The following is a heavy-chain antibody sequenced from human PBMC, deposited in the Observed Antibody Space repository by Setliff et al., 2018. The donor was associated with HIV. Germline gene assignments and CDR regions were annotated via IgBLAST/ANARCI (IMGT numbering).Heavy chain of an antibody. CDR2: IYYSGST. CDR3: ARARSSQRSYFPYYYYYMDV. D-gene: IGHD1-26*01. CDR1: GGSISSSSCY. J-gene: IGHJ6*03. V-gene: IGHV4-39*07. Sequence: SETLSLTCTVSGGSISSSSCYWGWIRQPPGKGLEWIGSIYYSGSTYYNPSLKSRATISVDTSQKQLSLKLSSVTAADTAMYYCARARSSQRSYFPYYYYYMDVWGKGTTVTVSS.